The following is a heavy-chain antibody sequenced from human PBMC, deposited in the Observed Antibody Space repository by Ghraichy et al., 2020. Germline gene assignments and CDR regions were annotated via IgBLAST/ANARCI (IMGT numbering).Heavy chain of an antibody. Sequence: GGSLRLSCAASGLTVSSNYMSWVHQAPGKGLEWVSVIHSDGSTEYAASVKGRVNLSRDNSKNTVYLQINSLRVEDTAVYYCARGLRFYDSSDADNWGQGTLVIVSS. CDR1: GLTVSSNY. J-gene: IGHJ4*02. CDR2: IHSDGST. CDR3: ARGLRFYDSSDADN. D-gene: IGHD3-22*01. V-gene: IGHV3-53*01.